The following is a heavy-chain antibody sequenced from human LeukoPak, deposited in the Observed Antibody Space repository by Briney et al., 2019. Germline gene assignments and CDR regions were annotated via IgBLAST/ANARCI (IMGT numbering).Heavy chain of an antibody. V-gene: IGHV4-39*01. Sequence: SETLSLTCTVSGGSIRSSSYYWGWIRQPPGKGLEWIGSIYYSGSTYYNPSLKSRVTISVDTSKNQFSLKLGSVTAADTAVYYCARHDSSGQGAFDIWGQGTMVTVSS. CDR3: ARHDSSGQGAFDI. D-gene: IGHD3-22*01. J-gene: IGHJ3*02. CDR2: IYYSGST. CDR1: GGSIRSSSYY.